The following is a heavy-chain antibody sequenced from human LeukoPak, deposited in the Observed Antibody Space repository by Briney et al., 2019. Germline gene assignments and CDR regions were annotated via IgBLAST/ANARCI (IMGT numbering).Heavy chain of an antibody. CDR2: IYNSGNN. J-gene: IGHJ4*02. V-gene: IGHV4-59*08. Sequence: SETLSLTCTVSGVSISSDYWHWIRQPPGKGLEWVGYIYNSGNNHYNSSLKSRVTISIDTSKNQFSLKLASVTAADTAVYYCATRGYWGQGTLVAVSS. CDR3: ATRGY. CDR1: GVSISSDY. D-gene: IGHD3-10*01.